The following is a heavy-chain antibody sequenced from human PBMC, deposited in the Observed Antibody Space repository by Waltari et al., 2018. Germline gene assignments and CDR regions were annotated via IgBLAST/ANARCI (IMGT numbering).Heavy chain of an antibody. J-gene: IGHJ1*01. CDR1: GYTPYELS. Sequence: QVQLVQSGAEVEKPGASVTVSCTVPGYTPYELSIHWARQAPGKGHGWIGGFDPEQGETIYAQNFQGRVTITEDTTTDTAYMQLSSLRSDDTALYYCVTGRIMKNVGGVLVIEHGLRAGYFQFWGQGTLVVVSS. CDR2: FDPEQGET. V-gene: IGHV1-24*01. D-gene: IGHD3-16*02. CDR3: VTGRIMKNVGGVLVIEHGLRAGYFQF.